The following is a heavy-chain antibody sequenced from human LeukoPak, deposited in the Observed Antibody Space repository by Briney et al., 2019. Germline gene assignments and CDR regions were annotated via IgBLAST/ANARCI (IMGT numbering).Heavy chain of an antibody. V-gene: IGHV4-59*08. Sequence: QVQLEESGAGLVKPSETLPPTCTVSSSSISSSDSGWFRQTPGRGPEWTAYMYNSGRPNYNPALKSRVTISVDTSKNQFSLKLSSVPAADTAVSYCARSPFGEFLYDYWGQGTLVTVSS. CDR2: MYNSGRP. D-gene: IGHD3-10*01. CDR3: ARSPFGEFLYDY. CDR1: SSSISSSD. J-gene: IGHJ4*02.